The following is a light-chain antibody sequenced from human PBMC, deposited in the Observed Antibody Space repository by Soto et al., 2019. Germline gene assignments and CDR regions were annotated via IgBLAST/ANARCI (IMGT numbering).Light chain of an antibody. CDR3: QSYDSSLSYWV. Sequence: QLVLTQPPSVSGAPGQRVTISCTGSSSNIGAGYDVHWYQQLPGTAPKLLVSGNTNRPSGVPDRFSGSKSGTSASLAITGLQAEDEADYYCQSYDSSLSYWVFGGGTKLTVL. J-gene: IGLJ3*02. CDR2: GNT. CDR1: SSNIGAGYD. V-gene: IGLV1-40*01.